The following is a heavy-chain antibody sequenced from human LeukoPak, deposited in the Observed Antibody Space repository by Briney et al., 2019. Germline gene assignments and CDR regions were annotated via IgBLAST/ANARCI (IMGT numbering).Heavy chain of an antibody. Sequence: GRSLRLSCAASGFTFSSYGMHWVRQAPGKGLEWVAVIWYDGSNKYYADSVKGRFTISRDNSKNTLYLQMNSLRAEDTAVYYCAAAPSSGSYYGPDDAFDIWGQGTMVTVSS. V-gene: IGHV3-33*01. D-gene: IGHD1-26*01. CDR3: AAAPSSGSYYGPDDAFDI. CDR2: IWYDGSNK. J-gene: IGHJ3*02. CDR1: GFTFSSYG.